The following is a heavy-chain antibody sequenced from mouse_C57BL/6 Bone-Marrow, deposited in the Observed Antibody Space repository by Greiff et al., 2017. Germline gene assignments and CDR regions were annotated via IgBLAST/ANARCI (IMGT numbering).Heavy chain of an antibody. V-gene: IGHV1-81*01. CDR3: ARHYYGSSYPLLY. Sequence: VQLQQSGAELARPGASVKLSCKASGYTFTSYGISWVKQRTGQGLGWIGEIYPRSGNTYYNEKFKGKATLTADKSSSTAYMELRSLTSEDSAVYFCARHYYGSSYPLLYWGQGTTLTVSS. J-gene: IGHJ2*01. CDR2: IYPRSGNT. D-gene: IGHD1-1*01. CDR1: GYTFTSYG.